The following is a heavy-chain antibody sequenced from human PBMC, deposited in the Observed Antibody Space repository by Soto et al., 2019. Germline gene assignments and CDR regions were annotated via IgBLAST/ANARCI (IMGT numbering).Heavy chain of an antibody. Sequence: NPSETLSLTCTVSGGSINDFYWSWIRQPPGKGLEWIGYIYYSGSTDYNPSLKSRVTISVGPSKTQFSLNLRSVNTADTAVYYCARLGGVAARTFDYWGQGTLVTVSS. V-gene: IGHV4-59*12. D-gene: IGHD6-6*01. J-gene: IGHJ4*02. CDR1: GGSINDFY. CDR2: IYYSGST. CDR3: ARLGGVAARTFDY.